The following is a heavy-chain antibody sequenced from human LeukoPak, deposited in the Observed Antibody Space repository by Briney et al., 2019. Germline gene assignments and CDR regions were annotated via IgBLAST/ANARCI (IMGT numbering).Heavy chain of an antibody. CDR2: IRPEVYGGTT. J-gene: IGHJ4*02. D-gene: IGHD2/OR15-2a*01. V-gene: IGHV3-15*01. Sequence: GGSLRLSCAASGFTFSQAWMSWLRHAPGKGRKWVGSIRPEVYGGTTDYDAHVKGSIRIARDHSKNTLYLQMVSLKIEDTAVYYCTILCAWYFDYWAQGTLVTVSS. CDR1: GFTFSQAW. CDR3: TILCAWYFDY.